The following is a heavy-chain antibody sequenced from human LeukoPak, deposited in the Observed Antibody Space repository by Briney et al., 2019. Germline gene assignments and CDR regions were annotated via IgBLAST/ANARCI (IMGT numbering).Heavy chain of an antibody. Sequence: GGSLRLSCAASGFTFSSYAMSWVRQAPGKGLEWVSAISGSGGSTYYADSVKGRFTISRDNSKNMLYLQMNSLRAEDTAVYYCAKDRGEEVRSLEWLLSAPDYWGQGTLATISS. CDR2: ISGSGGST. CDR1: GFTFSSYA. D-gene: IGHD3-3*01. V-gene: IGHV3-23*01. CDR3: AKDRGEEVRSLEWLLSAPDY. J-gene: IGHJ4*02.